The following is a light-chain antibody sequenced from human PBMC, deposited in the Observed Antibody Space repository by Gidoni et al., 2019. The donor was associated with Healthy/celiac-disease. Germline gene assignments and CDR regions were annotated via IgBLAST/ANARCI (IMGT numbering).Light chain of an antibody. V-gene: IGKV3-15*01. J-gene: IGKJ2*01. Sequence: EIVMTPSPATLSVSPGERATLSCRASQSVSSNLAWYQQKPGQAPRLLIYGASTRATGIPARCSGSGSGTEFTLTISSRQSEDFAVYYCQQYNNWPPEYTFGQGTKLEIK. CDR2: GAS. CDR3: QQYNNWPPEYT. CDR1: QSVSSN.